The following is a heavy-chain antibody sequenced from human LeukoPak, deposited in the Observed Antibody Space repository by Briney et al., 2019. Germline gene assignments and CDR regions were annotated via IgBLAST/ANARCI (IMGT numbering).Heavy chain of an antibody. CDR1: GFTFSSYG. Sequence: GGSLRLSCAASGFTFSSYGVHWVRQAPGKGLEWVAVIWYDGSNKYYADSVKGRFTISRDNSKNTLYLQMNSLRAEDTAVYYCARAPLGYCSGGSCYYFDYWGQGTLVTVSS. CDR2: IWYDGSNK. D-gene: IGHD2-15*01. J-gene: IGHJ4*02. CDR3: ARAPLGYCSGGSCYYFDY. V-gene: IGHV3-33*01.